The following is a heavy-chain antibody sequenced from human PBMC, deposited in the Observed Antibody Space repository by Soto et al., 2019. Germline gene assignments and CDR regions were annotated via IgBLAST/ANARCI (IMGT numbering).Heavy chain of an antibody. J-gene: IGHJ6*02. CDR1: GGSINSGDYY. CDR3: ARDLWGYCGTDCYPLDV. CDR2: IYYSGST. V-gene: IGHV4-61*08. D-gene: IGHD2-21*02. Sequence: PSETLSLTCNVSGGSINSGDYYWSWIRQPPGKGLEWIGYIYYSGSTNYNPSLKSRVTISVDTSKNQFSLKLNSVTAADTAVYYCARDLWGYCGTDCYPLDVWGQGTTVTVSS.